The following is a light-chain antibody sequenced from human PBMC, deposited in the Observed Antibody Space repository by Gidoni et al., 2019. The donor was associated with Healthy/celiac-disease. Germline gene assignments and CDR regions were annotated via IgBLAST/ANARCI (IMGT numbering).Light chain of an antibody. V-gene: IGKV3-11*01. Sequence: EIVLSQSLATLSLSPGEIATLSCRASQRVSSSLAWYQQKPGQAPRLLIYDSSNRATGIPARFSGSGSGTDFTLPISSQGPEDLAVYYCQQRSNWPPFTFGGGTKVEIK. CDR1: QRVSSS. J-gene: IGKJ4*01. CDR3: QQRSNWPPFT. CDR2: DSS.